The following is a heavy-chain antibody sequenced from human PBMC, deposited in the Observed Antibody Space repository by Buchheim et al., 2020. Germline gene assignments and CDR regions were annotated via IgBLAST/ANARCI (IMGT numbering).Heavy chain of an antibody. CDR2: INPNSGGT. CDR3: ARDLYLYGFWSGYYYYYYYGMDV. Sequence: QVQLVQSGAEVKKPGASVKVSCKASGYTFTGYYMHWVRQAPGQGLEWMGWINPNSGGTNYAQKFQGRVTMTRDTSISTAYMELSRLRSDDTAVYYCARDLYLYGFWSGYYYYYYYGMDVWGQGTT. D-gene: IGHD3-3*01. CDR1: GYTFTGYY. J-gene: IGHJ6*02. V-gene: IGHV1-2*02.